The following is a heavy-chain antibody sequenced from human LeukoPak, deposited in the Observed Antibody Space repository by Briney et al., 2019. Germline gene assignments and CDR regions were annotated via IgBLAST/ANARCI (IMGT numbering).Heavy chain of an antibody. Sequence: ASVKVSCKASGYTFTSYAMNWVRQAPGQGLEWMGWINTNTGNPTYAQGFTGRFVLSLDTSVSTAYLQISSLKAEDTAVYYCARGNFPVGYSSGWFPPYFDYWGQGTLVTVSS. CDR2: INTNTGNP. CDR1: GYTFTSYA. J-gene: IGHJ4*02. D-gene: IGHD6-19*01. V-gene: IGHV7-4-1*02. CDR3: ARGNFPVGYSSGWFPPYFDY.